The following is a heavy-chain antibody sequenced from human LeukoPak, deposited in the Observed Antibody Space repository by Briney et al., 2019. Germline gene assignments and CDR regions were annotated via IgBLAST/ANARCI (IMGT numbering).Heavy chain of an antibody. CDR3: ARDLEIDYDILTGYYEPSSYYYGMDV. V-gene: IGHV1-18*01. CDR1: GYTFTSYG. D-gene: IGHD3-9*01. CDR2: ISAYNGNT. J-gene: IGHJ6*02. Sequence: ASVKVSCKASGYTFTSYGISWVRQAPGQGLEWMGWISAYNGNTNYAQKLQGRVTMTTDTSTSTAYMELRSLRSDDTAVYYCARDLEIDYDILTGYYEPSSYYYGMDVWGQGTMVTVSS.